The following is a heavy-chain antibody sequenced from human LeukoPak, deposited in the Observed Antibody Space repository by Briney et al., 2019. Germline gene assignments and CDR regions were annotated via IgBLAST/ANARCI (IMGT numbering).Heavy chain of an antibody. CDR1: GYSFTSYW. J-gene: IGHJ3*02. D-gene: IGHD6-19*01. CDR2: IYPGDSDT. V-gene: IGHV5-51*01. Sequence: GESLKISCKGSGYSFTSYWIGWVRQMPGKGLEWMGIIYPGDSDTRYSPSFQGQVTISADKSISTAYLQWSSLKASDTAMYYCASQGYSSGAGMNDAFDIWGQGTMVTVSS. CDR3: ASQGYSSGAGMNDAFDI.